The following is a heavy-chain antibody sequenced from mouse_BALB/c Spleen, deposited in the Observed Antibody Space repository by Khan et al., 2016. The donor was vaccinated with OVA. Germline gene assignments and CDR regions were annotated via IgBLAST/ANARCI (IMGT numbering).Heavy chain of an antibody. J-gene: IGHJ2*01. CDR1: GYTFTSYW. CDR2: TNPTNGRT. V-gene: IGHV1S81*02. Sequence: VQLQESGAELVKAGASVKMSCKASGYTFTSYWMHWVKQRLGQGLEWFAETNPTNGRTYYNEKFKSKATLNVDKSSSTAYMIIRGPTLEDSAVYYCARIKKIVATYFDYWGQGTTLTVSS. CDR3: ARIKKIVATYFDY. D-gene: IGHD1-1*01.